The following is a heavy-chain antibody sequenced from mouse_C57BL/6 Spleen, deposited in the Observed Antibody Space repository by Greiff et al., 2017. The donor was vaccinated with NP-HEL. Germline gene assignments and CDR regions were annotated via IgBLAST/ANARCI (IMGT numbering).Heavy chain of an antibody. CDR2: IFPGSGST. Sequence: QVQLQQSGPELVKPGASVKISCKASGYTFTDYYINWVKQRPGQGLEWIGWIFPGSGSTYYNEKFKGKATLTVDKSSSTAYMLLSSLTSADSAVYFCARGGYYYGSSYDAMDYWGQGTSVTVSS. J-gene: IGHJ4*01. V-gene: IGHV1-75*01. CDR1: GYTFTDYY. D-gene: IGHD1-1*01. CDR3: ARGGYYYGSSYDAMDY.